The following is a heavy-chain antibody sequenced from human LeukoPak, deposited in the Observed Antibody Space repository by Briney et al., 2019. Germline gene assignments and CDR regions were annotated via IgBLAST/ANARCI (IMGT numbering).Heavy chain of an antibody. CDR1: GYSFTSYW. J-gene: IGHJ4*02. V-gene: IGHV5-51*01. Sequence: GESLKISCKGSGYSFTSYWIGWVRQMPGKGLEWMGIIYPGASDTRYSPSLQGQVTISADKSISTAYLQWSSLKASDTAMYYCARFGRGDSSGYHFDYWGQGTLVTVSS. D-gene: IGHD3-22*01. CDR2: IYPGASDT. CDR3: ARFGRGDSSGYHFDY.